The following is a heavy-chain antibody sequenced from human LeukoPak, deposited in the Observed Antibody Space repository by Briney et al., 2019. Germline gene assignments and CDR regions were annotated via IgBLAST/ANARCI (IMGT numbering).Heavy chain of an antibody. V-gene: IGHV4-34*01. D-gene: IGHD3-10*01. CDR1: GGSFSGYY. CDR2: INHSGST. Sequence: SETLSLTCAVYGGSFSGYYWSWIRQPPGKGLEWIGEINHSGSTNYNPSLKSRLTISVDTSKNHFSLKLSSVTAADTAVYYCAANSADYNSLGSSYKVWGQGTLVTVSS. CDR3: AANSADYNSLGSSYKV. J-gene: IGHJ4*02.